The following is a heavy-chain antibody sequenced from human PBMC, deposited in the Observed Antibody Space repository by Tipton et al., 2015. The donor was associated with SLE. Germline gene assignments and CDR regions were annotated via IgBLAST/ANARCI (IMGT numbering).Heavy chain of an antibody. J-gene: IGHJ4*02. D-gene: IGHD3-22*01. Sequence: TLSLTCAVSGYSISSGYYWSWIRQPPGKGLEWIGSIYYSGSTYYNPSLKSRVTISVDTSKNQFSLKLSSVTAADTAVYYCARRNYDSSGYGYFDYWGQGTLVTVSS. CDR1: GYSISSGYY. CDR2: IYYSGST. V-gene: IGHV4-38-2*01. CDR3: ARRNYDSSGYGYFDY.